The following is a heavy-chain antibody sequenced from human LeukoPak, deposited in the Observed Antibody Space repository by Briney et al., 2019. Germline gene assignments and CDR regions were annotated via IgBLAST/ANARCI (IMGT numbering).Heavy chain of an antibody. J-gene: IGHJ4*02. V-gene: IGHV1-18*01. CDR1: GYTFTSYG. CDR2: ISAYNGNT. Sequence: ASVTVSCTASGYTFTSYGISWVRQAPGQGLEWMGWISAYNGNTNYAQKLQGRVTLTRDTSTRTVYMELRSLRSDDTAVYYCARQGGYSSAIGMGYWGQGTLVTVSS. D-gene: IGHD6-19*01. CDR3: ARQGGYSSAIGMGY.